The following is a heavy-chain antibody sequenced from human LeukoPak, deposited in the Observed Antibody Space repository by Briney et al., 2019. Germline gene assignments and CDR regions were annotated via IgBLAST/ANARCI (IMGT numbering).Heavy chain of an antibody. CDR1: GFTFDDYA. Sequence: GGSLRLSCAASGFTFDDYAMHWARHAPGKGLEWVSGISWNSGSIGYADSVKGRFTISRDNAKNSLYLQMNSLRAEDTALYYCAKVPITFGGVIVYYFDYWGQGTLVTVSS. V-gene: IGHV3-9*01. CDR2: ISWNSGSI. D-gene: IGHD3-16*02. CDR3: AKVPITFGGVIVYYFDY. J-gene: IGHJ4*02.